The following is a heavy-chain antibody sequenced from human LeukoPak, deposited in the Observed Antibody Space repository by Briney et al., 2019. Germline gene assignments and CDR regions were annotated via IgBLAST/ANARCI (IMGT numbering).Heavy chain of an antibody. D-gene: IGHD6-13*01. CDR3: ARQGSGWYQAPDY. V-gene: IGHV4-59*08. CDR1: GGSISSYY. Sequence: SETLSLTCTVSGGSISSYYWSWIRQPPGKGLEWIGYIYYSGSTNYNPSLKSRVTISVDTSKNQFSLKLSSVTAADTAVYYCARQGSGWYQAPDYWGQGTLVTVSS. CDR2: IYYSGST. J-gene: IGHJ4*02.